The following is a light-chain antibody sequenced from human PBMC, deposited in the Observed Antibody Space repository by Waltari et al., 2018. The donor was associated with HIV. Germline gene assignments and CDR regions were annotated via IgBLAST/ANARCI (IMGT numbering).Light chain of an antibody. CDR3: QQFNSYPLT. CDR2: NVA. J-gene: IGKJ4*01. V-gene: IGKV1-13*02. Sequence: AILLTQSPSSLSASVGDRITITCRASQGVSSALAWYQQKSRKPPKLLIYNVASLKRGVPSRFSGSGSGTDFTSTITSLQPEDFATYYCQQFNSYPLTFGGGTRVEIK. CDR1: QGVSSA.